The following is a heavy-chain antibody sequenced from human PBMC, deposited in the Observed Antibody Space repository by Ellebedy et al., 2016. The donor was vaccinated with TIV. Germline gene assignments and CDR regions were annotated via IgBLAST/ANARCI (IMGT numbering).Heavy chain of an antibody. CDR1: GGTFSNYA. J-gene: IGHJ4*02. CDR3: ARWGGSSGRFQGPYDF. V-gene: IGHV1-69*04. Sequence: AASVKVSCKASGGTFSNYAFNRVRQAPGQGLEWMGRIIPILGVADYAQNFQGRVTFTADKYTTTAYMELSSLRSEDTAVYYCARWGGSSGRFQGPYDFWGQGTLVAVSS. CDR2: IIPILGVA. D-gene: IGHD1-26*01.